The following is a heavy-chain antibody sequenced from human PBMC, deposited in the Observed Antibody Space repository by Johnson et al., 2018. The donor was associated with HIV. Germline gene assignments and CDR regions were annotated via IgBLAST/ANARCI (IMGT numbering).Heavy chain of an antibody. CDR1: GFTVNSNY. CDR3: ARDFNSGSPDGAFDI. V-gene: IGHV3-53*01. Sequence: VQLVESGGGLIQPGGSLRLSCAASGFTVNSNYMSWVRQAPGKGLEWVSVIYSGGNTYYADSVKGRFTISRDNFKNTVYLQMNSLRAEDTAVYYCARDFNSGSPDGAFDIGGQGTMVTVSS. CDR2: IYSGGNT. J-gene: IGHJ3*02. D-gene: IGHD4-23*01.